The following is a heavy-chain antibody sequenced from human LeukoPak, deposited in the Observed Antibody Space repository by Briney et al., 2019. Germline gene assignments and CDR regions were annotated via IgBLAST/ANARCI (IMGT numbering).Heavy chain of an antibody. J-gene: IGHJ3*02. CDR1: GGSISSTNYY. Sequence: SETLSLTCTVSGGSISSTNYYWGWIRQPPGKGLEWVGSFFFPGNTFYNPSLKSRVTISVDTSKNQFSLKLSSVTAADTAVYYCARARGEVTAITDDDAFDIWGQGTMVTVSS. D-gene: IGHD2-21*02. CDR3: ARARGEVTAITDDDAFDI. V-gene: IGHV4-39*07. CDR2: FFFPGNT.